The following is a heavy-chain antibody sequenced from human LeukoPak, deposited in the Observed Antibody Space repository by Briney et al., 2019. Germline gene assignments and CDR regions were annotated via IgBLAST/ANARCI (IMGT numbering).Heavy chain of an antibody. D-gene: IGHD2-8*01. V-gene: IGHV1-46*01. CDR2: INPGDGST. Sequence: GASVKVSCKASGYTFTSYYMHWVRQAPGQGLERMGIINPGDGSTTYAQKFQGRVTMTRDTSTSTVCMDLSSLRSEDTAVYYCARDGVRITRRAFDIWGQGTMVTVSS. CDR1: GYTFTSYY. J-gene: IGHJ3*02. CDR3: ARDGVRITRRAFDI.